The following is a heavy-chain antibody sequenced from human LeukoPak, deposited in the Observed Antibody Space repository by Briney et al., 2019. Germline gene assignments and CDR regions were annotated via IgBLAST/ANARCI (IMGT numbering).Heavy chain of an antibody. J-gene: IGHJ3*02. CDR1: GYTFTGYD. V-gene: IGHV1-2*02. D-gene: IGHD2-21*02. CDR2: INPNSGGT. CDR3: ARERIVVVTLSDAIDI. Sequence: ASVKVSCKASGYTFTGYDMHWVRQAPGQGLEWMGWINPNSGGTKYAQKFQGRVTVTRDTSINTVYMQLSNLTSDDTAVYYCARERIVVVTLSDAIDIWGQGTMVTVSS.